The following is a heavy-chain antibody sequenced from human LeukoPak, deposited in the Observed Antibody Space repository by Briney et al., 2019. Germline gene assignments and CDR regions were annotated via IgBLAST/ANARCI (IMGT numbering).Heavy chain of an antibody. J-gene: IGHJ5*02. CDR2: IKSKTDGGTT. Sequence: PGGSLRLSCAASGFTFSNAWMSWVRQAPGKGLEWVGRIKSKTDGGTTDYAAPVKGRFTISRDDSKNTLYLQMNSLKTEDTAVYYCTMTPDGVGATSWFDPWGQGTLVTVSS. CDR3: TMTPDGVGATSWFDP. D-gene: IGHD1-26*01. V-gene: IGHV3-15*01. CDR1: GFTFSNAW.